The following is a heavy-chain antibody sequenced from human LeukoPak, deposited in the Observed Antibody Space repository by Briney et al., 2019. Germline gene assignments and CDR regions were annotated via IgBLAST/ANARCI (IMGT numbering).Heavy chain of an antibody. CDR3: AKSIDGSYYGLDG. CDR2: ISGSGGRT. D-gene: IGHD1-26*01. CDR1: GFTFSRSA. Sequence: GGSLRLSCAASGFTFSRSAMSWVRQAPGKGLEWVSAISGSGGRTYYADSVKGRFTISRDNSKNTLYLQMNSLRAEDRALYYCAKSIDGSYYGLDGWGQGTLVTVSS. J-gene: IGHJ4*02. V-gene: IGHV3-23*01.